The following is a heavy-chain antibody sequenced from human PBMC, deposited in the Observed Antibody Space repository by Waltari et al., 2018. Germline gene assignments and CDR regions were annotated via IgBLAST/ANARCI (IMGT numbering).Heavy chain of an antibody. CDR3: AEHWKRSGYTFDA. Sequence: CISQYPGRGLGWIVSVDYSGVTSYNTTPESRVAVSGDTSRNEFYRRRSSVTAADTAVYFWAEHWKRSGYTFDAWGQGTLVTVSS. D-gene: IGHD1-1*01. J-gene: IGHJ5*02. V-gene: IGHV4-39*01. CDR2: VDYSGVT.